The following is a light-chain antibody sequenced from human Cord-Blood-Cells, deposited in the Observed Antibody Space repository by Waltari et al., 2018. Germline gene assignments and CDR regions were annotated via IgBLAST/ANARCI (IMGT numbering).Light chain of an antibody. CDR3: QTWGTGIHGV. Sequence: QLVLTQSPSASASLGASVKLTCTLSSGHSSYAIACHQQQPAKGPRYSMKLNSDGSHSKGDGIPDRFSGSSSGAERYLTISSLQSEDEADYYCQTWGTGIHGVFGGGTKLTVL. CDR1: SGHSSYA. CDR2: LNSDGSH. V-gene: IGLV4-69*01. J-gene: IGLJ3*02.